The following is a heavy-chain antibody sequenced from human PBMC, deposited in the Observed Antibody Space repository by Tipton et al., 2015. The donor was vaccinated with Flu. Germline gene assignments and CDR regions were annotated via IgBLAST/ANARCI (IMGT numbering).Heavy chain of an antibody. CDR2: INHSGST. Sequence: LRLSCAVYGGSFSGYYWSWIRQPPGKGLEWIGEINHSGSTNYNPSLKSRVTISVDTSKNQFSLKLSSVTAADTAVYYCARGFSSVAARRGWFDPWGQGTLVTVSS. V-gene: IGHV4-34*01. J-gene: IGHJ5*02. CDR3: ARGFSSVAARRGWFDP. D-gene: IGHD6-6*01. CDR1: GGSFSGYY.